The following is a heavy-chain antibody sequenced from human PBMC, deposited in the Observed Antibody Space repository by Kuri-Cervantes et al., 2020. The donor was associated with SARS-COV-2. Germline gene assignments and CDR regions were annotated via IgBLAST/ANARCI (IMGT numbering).Heavy chain of an antibody. CDR3: AKAWRGQWLASYYYGMDV. Sequence: GGSLRLSFAAPGLTFSSYGMDWVRQAPGKGLEWVAVIWYDGSNKYYADSVKGRFTISRDNSKNRLYLQMNSLRAEDTAVYYCAKAWRGQWLASYYYGMDVWGQGTTVTVSS. J-gene: IGHJ6*02. D-gene: IGHD6-19*01. CDR1: GLTFSSYG. V-gene: IGHV3-33*06. CDR2: IWYDGSNK.